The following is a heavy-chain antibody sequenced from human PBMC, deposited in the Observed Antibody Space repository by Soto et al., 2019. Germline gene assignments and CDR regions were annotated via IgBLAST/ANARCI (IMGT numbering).Heavy chain of an antibody. D-gene: IGHD4-17*01. CDR1: GYTFIEYG. Sequence: QVQLVQSGAEVKKPGASVKVSCKASGYTFIEYGISWVRQAPGQGLEWMGWSSVDNGSTNYAQECRDRAVMTLDRSTTTAYMEMSSLRSDDTAVYYCARDGDGALPIDSWGQGTLVTVSS. CDR2: SSVDNGST. J-gene: IGHJ4*02. CDR3: ARDGDGALPIDS. V-gene: IGHV1-18*01.